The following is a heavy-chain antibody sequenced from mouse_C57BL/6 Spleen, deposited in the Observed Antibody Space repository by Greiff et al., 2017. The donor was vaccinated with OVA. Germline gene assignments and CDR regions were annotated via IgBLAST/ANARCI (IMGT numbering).Heavy chain of an antibody. CDR3: ARRDYGSSHWYFDV. J-gene: IGHJ1*03. V-gene: IGHV1-52*01. CDR1: GYTFTSYW. D-gene: IGHD1-1*01. CDR2: IDPSDSET. Sequence: QVQLQQPGAELVRPGSSVKLSCKASGYTFTSYWMHWVKQRPIQGLEWIGNIDPSDSETHYNQKFKDKATLTVDKSSSTAYMQLSSLTSEDSAVYYCARRDYGSSHWYFDVWGTGTTVTVSS.